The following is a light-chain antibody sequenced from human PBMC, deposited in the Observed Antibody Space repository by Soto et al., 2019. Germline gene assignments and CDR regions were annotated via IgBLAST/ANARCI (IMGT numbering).Light chain of an antibody. Sequence: QSALTQPASVSGSPGQSITISCTGTSSDVGGYNYVSWYQQHPDKAPKLMIYDVSDRPSGVSDRFSGSKSGNTASLTISGLQADDGADYDCTSYASSGTPFVFGTGTKLTVL. CDR2: DVS. V-gene: IGLV2-14*01. CDR1: SSDVGGYNY. J-gene: IGLJ1*01. CDR3: TSYASSGTPFV.